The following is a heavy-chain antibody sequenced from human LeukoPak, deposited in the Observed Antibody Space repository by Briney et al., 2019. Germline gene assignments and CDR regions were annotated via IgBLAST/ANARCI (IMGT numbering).Heavy chain of an antibody. CDR3: ASRRSGYYVFDH. J-gene: IGHJ4*02. V-gene: IGHV3-23*01. CDR1: GLTFSTYV. D-gene: IGHD5-12*01. CDR2: ITGSGGGT. Sequence: PGGSLRLSCAASGLTFSTYVMSWVRQAPGKGLEWVSSITGSGGGTYYADSVKGRFTISRDNAKNTVYLQMNSLRADDTAVYYCASRRSGYYVFDHWGPGTVVTVSS.